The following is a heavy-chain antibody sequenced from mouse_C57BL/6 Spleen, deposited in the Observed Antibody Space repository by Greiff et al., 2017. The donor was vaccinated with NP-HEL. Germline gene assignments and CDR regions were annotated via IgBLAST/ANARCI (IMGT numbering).Heavy chain of an antibody. CDR2: INPSNGGT. Sequence: QVQLQQPGTELVKPGASLKLSGKASGYTFTSYWWHWGKQRPGQGLEWIGNINPSNGGTNYNEKFKSKATLTVDKSSSTAYMQLSSLTSEDSAVYYCARTRLTGTGYFDVWGTGTTVTVSS. V-gene: IGHV1-53*01. CDR1: GYTFTSYW. D-gene: IGHD4-1*01. J-gene: IGHJ1*03. CDR3: ARTRLTGTGYFDV.